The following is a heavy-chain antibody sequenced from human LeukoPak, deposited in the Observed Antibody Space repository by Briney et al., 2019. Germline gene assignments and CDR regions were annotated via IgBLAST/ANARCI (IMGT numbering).Heavy chain of an antibody. V-gene: IGHV1-69*05. D-gene: IGHD6-13*01. CDR3: ACCGYSSSWYDY. CDR2: IIPIFGTA. CDR1: GGTFSSYA. J-gene: IGHJ4*02. Sequence: RASVEVSCKASGGTFSSYAISWVRQAPGQGLEWMGGIIPIFGTANYAQKFQGRVTMTRDMSTSTVYMELSSLRSEDTAVYYCACCGYSSSWYDYWGQGTLVTVSS.